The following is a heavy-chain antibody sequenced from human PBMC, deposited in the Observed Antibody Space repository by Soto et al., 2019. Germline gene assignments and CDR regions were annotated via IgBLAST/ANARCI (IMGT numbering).Heavy chain of an antibody. V-gene: IGHV3-23*01. CDR3: ASPLFDP. CDR1: GYTFSSYA. D-gene: IGHD2-21*01. CDR2: ISGSGGST. Sequence: EVQLLESGGGLVQAGGSLRLSCAASGYTFSSYAMSWVRQATGKGLEWVSAISGSGGSTYYADSVKGRFTISRDNFKNTLYLQINSLSAEDTAVNYCASPLFDPWGQGTLVTVSS. J-gene: IGHJ5*02.